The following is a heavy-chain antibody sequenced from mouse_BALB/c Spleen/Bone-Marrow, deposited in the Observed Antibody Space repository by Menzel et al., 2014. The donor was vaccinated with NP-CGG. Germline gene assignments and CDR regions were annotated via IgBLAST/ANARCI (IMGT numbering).Heavy chain of an antibody. V-gene: IGHV2-9*02. CDR2: IWAGGST. J-gene: IGHJ4*01. Sequence: VMLVESGPGLVAPSQSLSISCTVSGFSLTSYGVHWVRQPPGQGLEWLGVIWAGGSTNYNSALMSRLSINKDNSKSQVSLKMNSLQTDDTAMYYCAREGRGYYGSSGAAMDYWGQGTTVTVSS. D-gene: IGHD1-1*01. CDR1: GFSLTSYG. CDR3: AREGRGYYGSSGAAMDY.